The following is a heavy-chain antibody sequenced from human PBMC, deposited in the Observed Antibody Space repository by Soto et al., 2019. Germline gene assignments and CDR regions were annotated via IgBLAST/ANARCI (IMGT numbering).Heavy chain of an antibody. V-gene: IGHV3-11*01. CDR2: ISSTASTI. Sequence: GSLRLSCAASGFNLIDYYMSWILQAPWKGLEWISYISSTASTIYYTDSVKGRFTLSRDNAKNSLYLQMNSLRAEDTAVYYCAKYSTLSYDYFDSWGQGTLVTVSS. CDR3: AKYSTLSYDYFDS. CDR1: GFNLIDYY. D-gene: IGHD2-2*01. J-gene: IGHJ4*02.